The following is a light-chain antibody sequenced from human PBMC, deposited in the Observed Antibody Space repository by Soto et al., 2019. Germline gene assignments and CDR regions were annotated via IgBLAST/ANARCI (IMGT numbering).Light chain of an antibody. CDR1: SSDVGGYNY. CDR3: SSYTSSSTLDV. Sequence: HSALTQPASVSGSPGQSIAISCTGTSSDVGGYNYVSWYQQHPGKAPKLIIYDVSNRPSGVSNRFSGSKSGNTASLTISGLQAEDEADYYCSSYTSSSTLDVFGTGTKLTVL. CDR2: DVS. V-gene: IGLV2-14*01. J-gene: IGLJ1*01.